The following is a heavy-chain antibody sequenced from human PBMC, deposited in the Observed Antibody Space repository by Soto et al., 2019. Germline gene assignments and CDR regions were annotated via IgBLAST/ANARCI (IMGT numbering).Heavy chain of an antibody. CDR1: GGSSSSGDYY. J-gene: IGHJ4*02. CDR2: IYYSGGT. CDR3: ARYCSGGSCYEGRSSLFDY. Sequence: SETLSLTCTVSGGSSSSGDYYWSWIRQPPGKGLEWIGYIYYSGGTYYNPSLKSRVTISVDTSKNQFSLKLSSVTAADTAVYYCARYCSGGSCYEGRSSLFDYWGQGTLVTVSS. V-gene: IGHV4-30-4*01. D-gene: IGHD2-15*01.